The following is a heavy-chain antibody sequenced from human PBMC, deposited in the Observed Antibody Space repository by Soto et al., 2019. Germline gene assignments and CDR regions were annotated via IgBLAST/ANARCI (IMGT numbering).Heavy chain of an antibody. J-gene: IGHJ4*02. V-gene: IGHV3-30*18. Sequence: QVQLVESGGGVVQPGRSLRLSCAASGFTFSSYGMHWVRQAPGKGLEWVAVISYDGSNKYYADSVKGRFTISRDNSKNTRYQQMQSRRAEDMAVYYRAKESRVCSWYRGGFDCWGEGTVVT. CDR2: ISYDGSNK. D-gene: IGHD6-13*01. CDR3: AKESRVCSWYRGGFDC. CDR1: GFTFSSYG.